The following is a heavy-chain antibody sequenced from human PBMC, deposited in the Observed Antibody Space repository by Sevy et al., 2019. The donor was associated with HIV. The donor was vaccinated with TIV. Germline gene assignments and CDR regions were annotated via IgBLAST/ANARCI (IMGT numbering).Heavy chain of an antibody. CDR2: ISYDGSNK. CDR1: GFTFSSYA. Sequence: GGSLRLSCAASGFTFSSYAMHWVRQAPGKGLEWVAVISYDGSNKSYADSVKGRFTISRDNSKNTLYLQMNSLRAEDTAVYYCASVYSGFVALDYWGQGTLVTVSS. D-gene: IGHD5-12*01. CDR3: ASVYSGFVALDY. J-gene: IGHJ4*02. V-gene: IGHV3-30*04.